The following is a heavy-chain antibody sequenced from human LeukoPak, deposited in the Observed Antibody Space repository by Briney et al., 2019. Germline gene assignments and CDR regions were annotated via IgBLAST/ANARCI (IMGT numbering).Heavy chain of an antibody. Sequence: SVKLSCKASGGTFSSYAISWVRQAPGQGLEWMGGIIPIFGTANYAQKFQGRVTITADESTSTAYMELSSLRSEDTAVYYCSALYYYDSSGYYYLDYWGQGTLVTVSS. V-gene: IGHV1-69*13. J-gene: IGHJ4*02. D-gene: IGHD3-22*01. CDR2: IIPIFGTA. CDR1: GGTFSSYA. CDR3: SALYYYDSSGYYYLDY.